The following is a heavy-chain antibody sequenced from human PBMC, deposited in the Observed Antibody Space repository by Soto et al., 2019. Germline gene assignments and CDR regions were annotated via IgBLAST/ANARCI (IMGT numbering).Heavy chain of an antibody. CDR2: IYYSGST. J-gene: IGHJ4*02. V-gene: IGHV4-59*01. CDR1: GGSISSYY. Sequence: KTSETLSLTCTVSGGSISSYYWSWIRQPPGKGLEWIGYIYYSGSTNYNPSLKSRVTISVDTSKNQFSLKLSSVTAADTAVYYCARGGVLGYSGYDSDFGFDYWGQGTLVTVSS. D-gene: IGHD5-12*01. CDR3: ARGGVLGYSGYDSDFGFDY.